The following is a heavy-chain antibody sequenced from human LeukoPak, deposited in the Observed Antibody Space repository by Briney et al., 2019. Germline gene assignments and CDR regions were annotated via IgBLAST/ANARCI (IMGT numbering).Heavy chain of an antibody. CDR2: ISSSSSTI. J-gene: IGHJ4*02. V-gene: IGHV3-48*02. CDR1: VFSFSSYS. CDR3: ASAGSGLY. Sequence: PGGSLTLSCAASVFSFSSYSMNWVRQAPGKGLEWVSYISSSSSTIYYADSVKGRFTISRDNAKNSLYLQMNSLRDEATAVYYCASAGSGLYWGPGTLVTVPS. D-gene: IGHD6-19*01.